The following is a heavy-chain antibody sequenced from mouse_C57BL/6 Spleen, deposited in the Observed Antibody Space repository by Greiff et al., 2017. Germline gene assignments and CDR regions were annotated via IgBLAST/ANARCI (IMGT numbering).Heavy chain of an antibody. J-gene: IGHJ4*01. CDR1: GYTFTSYW. V-gene: IGHV1-52*01. D-gene: IGHD4-1*01. CDR3: ARSGNWDYAMDY. Sequence: VQLQQPGAELVRPGSSVKLSCKASGYTFTSYWMHWVKQRPIQGLEWIGNIDPSDSETHYNQKFKDKATLTVDTSSSTAYMQLSSLTSEDSAVYYCARSGNWDYAMDYWGQGTSVTVSS. CDR2: IDPSDSET.